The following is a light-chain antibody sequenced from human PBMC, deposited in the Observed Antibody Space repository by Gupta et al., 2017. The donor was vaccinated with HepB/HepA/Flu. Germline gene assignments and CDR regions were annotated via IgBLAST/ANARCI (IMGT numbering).Light chain of an antibody. CDR1: NIGSKT. V-gene: IGLV3-21*04. CDR2: YDS. Sequence: SYVLTQPPSVSVAPVKTARKPCGGNNIGSKTVHWYQQKPGQAPVVVIYYDSDRPSGIPERFSGSNSGNTATLTISGVEAGDEADYYCQVWDDRSDHYVFGTGIKVTVL. J-gene: IGLJ1*01. CDR3: QVWDDRSDHYV.